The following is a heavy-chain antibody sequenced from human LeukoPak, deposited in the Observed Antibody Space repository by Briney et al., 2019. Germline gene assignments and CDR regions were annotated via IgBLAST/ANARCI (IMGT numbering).Heavy chain of an antibody. J-gene: IGHJ6*04. Sequence: GGSLRLSCAASGFTFSSYAMSWVRQAPGKGLEWVSSFSGSGGSTYYADSVKGRFTISRDNAKNSLYLQMNSLRAEDTAVYYCAELGITMIGGVWGKGTTVTISS. D-gene: IGHD3-10*02. CDR2: FSGSGGST. CDR1: GFTFSSYA. CDR3: AELGITMIGGV. V-gene: IGHV3-23*01.